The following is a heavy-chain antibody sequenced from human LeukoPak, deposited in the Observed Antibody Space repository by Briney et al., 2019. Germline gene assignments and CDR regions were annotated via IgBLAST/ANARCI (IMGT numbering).Heavy chain of an antibody. CDR3: ARGAYYYGSGKIFDY. D-gene: IGHD3-10*01. CDR2: IYTSGST. Sequence: KPSETLSLTCTVSSGSISSYYWSWIRQPAGKGLEWIGRIYTSGSTNYNPSLKSRVTMSVDTSKNQFSLKLSSVTAADTAVYYCARGAYYYGSGKIFDYWGQGTLVTVSS. V-gene: IGHV4-4*07. CDR1: SGSISSYY. J-gene: IGHJ4*02.